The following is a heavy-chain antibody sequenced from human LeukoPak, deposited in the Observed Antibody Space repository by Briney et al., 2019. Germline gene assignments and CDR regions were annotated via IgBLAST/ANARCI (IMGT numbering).Heavy chain of an antibody. D-gene: IGHD2-2*01. J-gene: IGHJ4*02. Sequence: ASVKVSCKASGGTFSSYAISWVRQAPGQGLEWMGRIIPIFGTANYAQKFQGRVTITADKSTSTAYMELSSLRSEDTAVYYCAGTPIVVVPAALPYWGQGTLVTVSP. CDR1: GGTFSSYA. CDR2: IIPIFGTA. V-gene: IGHV1-69*06. CDR3: AGTPIVVVPAALPY.